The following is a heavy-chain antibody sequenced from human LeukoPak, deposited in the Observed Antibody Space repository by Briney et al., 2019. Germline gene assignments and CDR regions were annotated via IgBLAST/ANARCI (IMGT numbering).Heavy chain of an antibody. D-gene: IGHD2-2*01. V-gene: IGHV4-4*09. CDR1: GGSISSYY. CDR2: IYTSGST. J-gene: IGHJ6*03. Sequence: PSETLSLTCTVSGGSISSYYWSWIRQPPGKGLEWIGYIYTSGSTNYNPSLKSRVTISVDTSKNQFSLKLGSVTAADTAVYYCARGVGYCSSTSCYSSYYYSYYMDVWGKGTTVTVSS. CDR3: ARGVGYCSSTSCYSSYYYSYYMDV.